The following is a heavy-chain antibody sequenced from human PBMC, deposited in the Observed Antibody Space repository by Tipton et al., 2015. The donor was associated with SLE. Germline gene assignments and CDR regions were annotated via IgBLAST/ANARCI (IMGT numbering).Heavy chain of an antibody. CDR1: GYSISSGYY. J-gene: IGHJ4*02. D-gene: IGHD4-17*01. Sequence: TLSLTCAVSGYSISSGYYWGWIRQPPGKGLEWIGSIYHSGSTYYNPSLKSRVTISVDTSKNQFSLKLSSVTAADTAVYYCARVADYGDIHYFDYWGQGTLVTVSS. CDR2: IYHSGST. CDR3: ARVADYGDIHYFDY. V-gene: IGHV4-38-2*01.